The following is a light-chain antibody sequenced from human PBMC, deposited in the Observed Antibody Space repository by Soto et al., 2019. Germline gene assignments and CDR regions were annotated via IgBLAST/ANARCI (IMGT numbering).Light chain of an antibody. CDR3: QQYMSSVT. CDR2: GAS. J-gene: IGKJ1*01. CDR1: QSVDTTF. V-gene: IGKV3-20*01. Sequence: EIVLTQSPGSLSLSPGQRVTLSCRASQSVDTTFFAWYQKKPGQAPRLLIQGASKRATGIPDRFSGSGSGTDFTLIISRLEAEDFAVYYCQQYMSSVTFGQGTKVEIK.